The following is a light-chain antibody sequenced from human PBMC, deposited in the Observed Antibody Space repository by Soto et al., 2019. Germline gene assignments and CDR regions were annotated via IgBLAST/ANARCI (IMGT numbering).Light chain of an antibody. J-gene: IGLJ2*01. CDR2: DVT. CDR1: SNNVGGHNY. Sequence: QSALTQPRSVSGSPGQSVTISCTGASNNVGGHNYVSWYQHHPGKVPQLIIYDVTKRPSGVPDRFSGSKSGNTASLTISGLHVEDEADEYCGSYAGTYPWIFGGGTPLTVL. V-gene: IGLV2-11*01. CDR3: GSYAGTYPWI.